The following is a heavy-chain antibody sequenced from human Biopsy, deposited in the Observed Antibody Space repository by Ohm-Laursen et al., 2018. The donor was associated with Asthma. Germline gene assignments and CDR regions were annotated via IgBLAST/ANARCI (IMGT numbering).Heavy chain of an antibody. J-gene: IGHJ3*02. CDR1: GFSFSNFA. V-gene: IGHV3-30*06. Sequence: SLRLSCAAAGFSFSNFAIHWVRQAPGKGLEWVGVISKDASTQDYADSVKGRFTMARDNSKNTLDLQMNSLREEDTAVYYCVRDGTDDAFDIWGQGTVGIVSS. D-gene: IGHD1-1*01. CDR3: VRDGTDDAFDI. CDR2: ISKDASTQ.